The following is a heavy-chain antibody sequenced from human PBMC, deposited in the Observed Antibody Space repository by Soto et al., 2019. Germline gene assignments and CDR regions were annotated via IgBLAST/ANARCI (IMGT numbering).Heavy chain of an antibody. V-gene: IGHV4-39*01. CDR2: IYYSGST. CDR1: GGSISSSSYY. D-gene: IGHD6-13*01. J-gene: IGHJ4*02. CDR3: ARSGGEQLVLDY. Sequence: SETLSLTCTVSGGSISSSSYYWGWIRQPPGKGLEWIGSIYYSGSTYYNPSLKSRVTISVDTSKNQFSLKLSSVTAADTAVYYCARSGGEQLVLDYWGQGTLVTVSS.